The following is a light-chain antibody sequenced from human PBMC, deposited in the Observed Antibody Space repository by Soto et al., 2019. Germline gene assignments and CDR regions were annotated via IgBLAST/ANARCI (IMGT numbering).Light chain of an antibody. CDR3: HQFGYSPRT. CDR2: ATS. CDR1: RSVNNNY. J-gene: IGKJ1*01. V-gene: IGKV3-20*01. Sequence: EIVLTQSPGTLSLSPGERATLSCRASRSVNNNYLAWYQQKPGQAPRLLIFATSRRATDIPDRFSGSGSGTDFTLAIRRLEPEDFAVYYCHQFGYSPRTFGQGTKVDIK.